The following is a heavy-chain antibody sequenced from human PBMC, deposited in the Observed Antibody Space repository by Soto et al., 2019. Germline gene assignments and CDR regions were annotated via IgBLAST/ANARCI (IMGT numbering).Heavy chain of an antibody. D-gene: IGHD1-26*01. J-gene: IGHJ6*02. V-gene: IGHV1-3*01. CDR1: GYTFTSYA. Sequence: ASVKVSCKASGYTFTSYAMHWVRQAPGQRLERMGWINAGNGNTKYSQKFQGRVTITRDTSASTAYMELSSLRSEDTAVYYCARLGSYAFYYYGMDVWGQGTTVTVSS. CDR2: INAGNGNT. CDR3: ARLGSYAFYYYGMDV.